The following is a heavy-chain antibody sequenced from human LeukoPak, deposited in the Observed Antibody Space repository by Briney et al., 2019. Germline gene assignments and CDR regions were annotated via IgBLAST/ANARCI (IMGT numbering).Heavy chain of an antibody. CDR3: GTPGALVATDGRFDY. D-gene: IGHD1-14*01. CDR1: GDSIRSIRYY. V-gene: IGHV4-39*01. J-gene: IGHJ4*02. Sequence: SETLSLTCTVSGDSIRSIRYYWAWIRQTPGKRLEWIATMYYSGTSYYNPSLKSRLTTLVDTSKSQLSLKLPSVTAADTAVYYCGTPGALVATDGRFDYWGQGIQVTVSS. CDR2: MYYSGTS.